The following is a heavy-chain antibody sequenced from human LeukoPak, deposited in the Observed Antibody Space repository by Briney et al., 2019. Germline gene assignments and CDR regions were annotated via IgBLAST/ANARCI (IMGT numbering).Heavy chain of an antibody. CDR3: GSSEDGYIDY. CDR1: GFTFIRHW. CDR2: ISLDGSTT. J-gene: IGHJ4*02. Sequence: QPGGSLRLSCAGSGFTFIRHWMHWVRQAPGKGLVWVSRISLDGSTTLYSDSVKGRFTISRDNAKNTLYLQMNSLRAEDTAVYYRGSSEDGYIDYWGQGTLVSVSS. D-gene: IGHD5-24*01. V-gene: IGHV3-74*01.